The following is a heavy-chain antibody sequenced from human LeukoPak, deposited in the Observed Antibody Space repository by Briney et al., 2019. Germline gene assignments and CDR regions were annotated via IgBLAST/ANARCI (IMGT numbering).Heavy chain of an antibody. CDR3: GWDHWIQKGYFDY. CDR1: GYTFSSHV. CDR2: ISPNGGST. V-gene: IGHV3-64D*09. D-gene: IGHD5-18*01. Sequence: GGSLRLSCSASGYTFSSHVMYWVRQAPGKGLEYVSAISPNGGSTYYADSVKGRFTISRDNSGSTLYLQISSLRPEDEAVYYCGWDHWIQKGYFDYWGQGTLVTVSS. J-gene: IGHJ4*02.